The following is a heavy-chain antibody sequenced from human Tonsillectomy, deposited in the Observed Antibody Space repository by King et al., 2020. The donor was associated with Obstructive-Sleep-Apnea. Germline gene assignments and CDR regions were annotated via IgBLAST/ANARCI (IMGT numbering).Heavy chain of an antibody. CDR2: ISYDGSNK. CDR3: AGERQEFGLLRFEEGDYYYGMDV. CDR1: GFTFSSYA. V-gene: IGHV3-30*04. Sequence: VQLVESGGGVVQPGRSLRLSCAASGFTFSSYAMHWVRQAPGKGLEWVAFISYDGSNKYYAYSVKGRFTISRDNSKTTLYLQKNSLRAEDTAVYYCAGERQEFGLLRFEEGDYYYGMDVWGQGTTVTASS. J-gene: IGHJ6*02. D-gene: IGHD3-10*01.